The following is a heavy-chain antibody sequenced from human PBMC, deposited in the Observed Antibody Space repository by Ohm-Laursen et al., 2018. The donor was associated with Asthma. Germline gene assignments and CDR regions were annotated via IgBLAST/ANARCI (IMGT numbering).Heavy chain of an antibody. J-gene: IGHJ6*02. CDR1: GFTFSGYW. CDR3: ARGPLRSSGTYWGGNYFSYGMDV. V-gene: IGHV3-74*01. CDR2: INSDVSDT. D-gene: IGHD1-26*01. Sequence: GSLRLSCAASGFTFSGYWMHWVRQAPGKGLVWVSRINSDVSDTTYADSVKGRFTISRDNAKNTLYLQMNSLRAEDTAVYFCARGPLRSSGTYWGGNYFSYGMDVWGQGTTVTVSS.